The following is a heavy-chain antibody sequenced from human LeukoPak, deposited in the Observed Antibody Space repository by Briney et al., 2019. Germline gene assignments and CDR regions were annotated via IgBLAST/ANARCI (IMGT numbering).Heavy chain of an antibody. D-gene: IGHD3-10*01. V-gene: IGHV5-51*01. Sequence: GEPLKISCKGSGYSFTSYWIGWVRQMPGKGLEWMGIIYPGDSNTRYSPSFQGQVTISADKSISTAYLQWSSLKASDTAMYYCARSVTMVRGVIMGFDYWGQGTLVTVSS. J-gene: IGHJ4*02. CDR2: IYPGDSNT. CDR3: ARSVTMVRGVIMGFDY. CDR1: GYSFTSYW.